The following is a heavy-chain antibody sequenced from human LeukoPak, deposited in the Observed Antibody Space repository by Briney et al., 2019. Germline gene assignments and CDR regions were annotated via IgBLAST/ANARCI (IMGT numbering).Heavy chain of an antibody. CDR2: IYYSGST. CDR1: GGSISSGGYY. CDR3: AREYCGGDCYSYYGMDV. J-gene: IGHJ6*02. D-gene: IGHD2-21*02. V-gene: IGHV4-31*03. Sequence: PSETLSLTCTVSGGSISSGGYYWSWIRQHPGKGLEWIRYIYYSGSTYYNPSLKSRVTISVDTSKNQFSLKLSSVTAADTAVYYCAREYCGGDCYSYYGMDVWGQGTTVTVSS.